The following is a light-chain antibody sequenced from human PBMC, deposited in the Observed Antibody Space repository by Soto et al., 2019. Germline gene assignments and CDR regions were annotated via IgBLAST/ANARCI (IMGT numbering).Light chain of an antibody. CDR2: YNN. CDR3: VAWDDSLYGWV. Sequence: VLTQPPSASGTPGQRVTISCSGSSSSIGSNTVNWYQQLPGTAPTLLIYYNNQRPSGVPDRFSGSKSGTSASLAISGLQSEDEAHYYCVAWDDSLYGWVFGGGTKLTVL. J-gene: IGLJ3*02. V-gene: IGLV1-44*01. CDR1: SSSIGSNT.